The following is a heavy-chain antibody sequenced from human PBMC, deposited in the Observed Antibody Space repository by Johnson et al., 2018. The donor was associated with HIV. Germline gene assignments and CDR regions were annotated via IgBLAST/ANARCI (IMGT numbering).Heavy chain of an antibody. CDR2: ISSSGTTI. D-gene: IGHD5-18*01. Sequence: EVQLVESGGGVVQPGRSLRLSCAASGFTFSSYGMHWIRQAPGKGLEWVSYISSSGTTIYYADSVKGRFTISRDNAKNTVYLQMNSLRAEDTAIYYCAKDAYTYGPDAFDIWGQGTMVSVSS. J-gene: IGHJ3*02. V-gene: IGHV3-48*04. CDR1: GFTFSSYG. CDR3: AKDAYTYGPDAFDI.